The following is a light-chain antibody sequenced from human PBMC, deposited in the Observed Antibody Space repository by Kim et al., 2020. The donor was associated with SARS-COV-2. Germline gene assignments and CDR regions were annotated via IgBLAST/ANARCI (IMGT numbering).Light chain of an antibody. V-gene: IGKV2-28*01. Sequence: DIVMTQSPLSLPVSPGEPASISCRSSQSLLQSNGFHFLHWYLQKPGLSPQLLISLVSNRGPGVADRFSGSGSGTDFTLEISRVEAEDGGIYYSMQDLQIPYTFGRGTKLEI. CDR3: MQDLQIPYT. CDR2: LVS. CDR1: QSLLQSNGFHF. J-gene: IGKJ2*01.